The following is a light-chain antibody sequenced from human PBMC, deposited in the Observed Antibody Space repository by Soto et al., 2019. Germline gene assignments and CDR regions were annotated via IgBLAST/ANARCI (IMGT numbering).Light chain of an antibody. CDR2: EVN. CDR3: QSQDSSLSGSV. Sequence: QSALTQPRSVSGSPGQSVTISCTATGSDVGDSSHVSWYQLHPGKAPKLMIYEVNNRPSGVPDRFSGSKSGSTASLTISGLQAEDEAEYYCQSQDSSLSGSVFGGGTKLTVL. V-gene: IGLV2-11*01. J-gene: IGLJ2*01. CDR1: GSDVGDSSH.